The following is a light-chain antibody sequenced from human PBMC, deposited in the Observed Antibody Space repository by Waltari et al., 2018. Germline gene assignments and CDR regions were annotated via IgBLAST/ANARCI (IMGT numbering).Light chain of an antibody. CDR2: KAS. Sequence: EIQMTQSPSSLSASVGERVTIPFLASQGISSWLAWYQQKPGKAPNLLIYKASSLQSGVPSRFRGSGSGTDFTLTISSLQPEDSATYYCQQYNSAPPTFGGGTKVEIK. V-gene: IGKV1-12*01. CDR3: QQYNSAPPT. J-gene: IGKJ4*01. CDR1: QGISSW.